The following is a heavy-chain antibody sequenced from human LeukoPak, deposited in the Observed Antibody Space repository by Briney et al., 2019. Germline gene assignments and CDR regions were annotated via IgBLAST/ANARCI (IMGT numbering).Heavy chain of an antibody. V-gene: IGHV3-21*01. J-gene: IGHJ4*02. D-gene: IGHD1-26*01. CDR1: GFTFSSNV. CDR2: ISSRSAYI. Sequence: GGSLRLSCVASGFTFSSNVLNWVRQAPGKGLEWVSSISSRSAYIHYTDSVKGRFNISRDNAENSLYLQMNNLRADDTAVYYCARDRSGSYPYYFDYWGQGTLVTVSS. CDR3: ARDRSGSYPYYFDY.